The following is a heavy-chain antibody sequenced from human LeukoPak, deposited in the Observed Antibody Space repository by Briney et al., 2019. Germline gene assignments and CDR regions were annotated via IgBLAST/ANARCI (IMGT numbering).Heavy chain of an antibody. V-gene: IGHV3-53*01. D-gene: IGHD4-11*01. CDR3: ARLHIDYRYNWFDP. Sequence: GGSLRLSCAASGFTVSSNYMSWVRQAPGKGLEWVSVIYSGGSTYYADSVKGRFTISRGNSKNTLYLQMNSLRAEDTAVYYCARLHIDYRYNWFDPWGQGTLVTVSS. CDR2: IYSGGST. J-gene: IGHJ5*02. CDR1: GFTVSSNY.